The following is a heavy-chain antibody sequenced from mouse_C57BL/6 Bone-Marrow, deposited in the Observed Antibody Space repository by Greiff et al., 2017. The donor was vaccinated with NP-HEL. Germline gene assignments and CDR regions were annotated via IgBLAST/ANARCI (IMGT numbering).Heavy chain of an antibody. D-gene: IGHD4-1*01. CDR2: ISYDGSN. V-gene: IGHV3-6*01. CDR3: ARELGR. CDR1: GYSITSGYY. Sequence: DVKLQESGPGLVKPSQSLSLTCSVTGYSITSGYYWNWIRQFPGNKLEWMGYISYDGSNNYNPSLKNRISITRDTSKNQFFLKLNSVTTEDTATYYCARELGRWGQGTTLTVSS. J-gene: IGHJ2*01.